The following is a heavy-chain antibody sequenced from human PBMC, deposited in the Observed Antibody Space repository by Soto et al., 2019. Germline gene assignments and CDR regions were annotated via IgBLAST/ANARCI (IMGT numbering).Heavy chain of an antibody. V-gene: IGHV1-2*04. CDR2: INPNSGGT. CDR1: GYTFTGYY. J-gene: IGHJ6*02. Sequence: ASVKVSCKASGYTFTGYYMHWVRQAPGQGLERMGWINPNSGGTNYAQKFQGWVTMTRDTSISTAYMELSRLRSDDTAVYYCARGGRGYSYGQGMDVWGQGTTVTVSS. D-gene: IGHD5-18*01. CDR3: ARGGRGYSYGQGMDV.